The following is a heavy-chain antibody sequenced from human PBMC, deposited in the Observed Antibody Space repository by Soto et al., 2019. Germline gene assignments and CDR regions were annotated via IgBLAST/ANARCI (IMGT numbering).Heavy chain of an antibody. V-gene: IGHV3-23*01. CDR2: ISAGGGNT. J-gene: IGHJ5*02. Sequence: EVQLLESGGGLVQPGGSLRLSCAASGFTFSSYAMSWVRQAPGKGLEWVSAISAGGGNTYYRDSGKGRFTISRDNSKNTLYLQMNCLRAEDTAVYFCAQTTPSIHWFDPWGQGTLVTVSS. D-gene: IGHD1-1*01. CDR1: GFTFSSYA. CDR3: AQTTPSIHWFDP.